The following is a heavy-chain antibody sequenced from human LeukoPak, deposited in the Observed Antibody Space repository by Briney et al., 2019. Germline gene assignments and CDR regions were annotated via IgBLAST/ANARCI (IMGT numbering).Heavy chain of an antibody. CDR2: IYNSGIT. Sequence: SETLSLTCTVSGGSISSYYWSWIRQPPGKGLEWIGYIYNSGITNYNPSLKSRVTISVGTSKNQFSLKLSSVTAADTAVYYCASGGGLKGLDYWGQGTLVTVSS. J-gene: IGHJ4*02. CDR1: GGSISSYY. CDR3: ASGGGLKGLDY. V-gene: IGHV4-59*08. D-gene: IGHD2-15*01.